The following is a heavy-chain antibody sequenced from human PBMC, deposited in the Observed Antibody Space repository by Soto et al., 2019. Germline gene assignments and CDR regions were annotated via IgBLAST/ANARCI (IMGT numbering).Heavy chain of an antibody. D-gene: IGHD3-9*01. CDR2: ISSNGGST. CDR1: GFTFSSYT. V-gene: IGHV3-64D*08. CDR3: VKHLNPFDWSISDY. J-gene: IGHJ4*02. Sequence: GGSLRLSCSASGFTFSSYTMHWVHQAPGKGLEYVSAISSNGGSTYYADSVKGRFTISRDNSKNTLYLQMSSLRAEDTAVYYCVKHLNPFDWSISDYWGQGTLVTVSS.